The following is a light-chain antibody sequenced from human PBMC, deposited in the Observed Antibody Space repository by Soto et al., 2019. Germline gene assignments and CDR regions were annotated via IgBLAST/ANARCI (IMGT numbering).Light chain of an antibody. Sequence: QSVLTQPTSVAESPGLAITISCTGTSSDVGNYNYVSWYQQHPGKAPKLMIHDVSNRPSGVSNRFSGSKSGNTASLTISGLQAEDEADYYCSSYTSSSTYVFGTGTKVTVL. J-gene: IGLJ1*01. V-gene: IGLV2-14*01. CDR3: SSYTSSSTYV. CDR2: DVS. CDR1: SSDVGNYNY.